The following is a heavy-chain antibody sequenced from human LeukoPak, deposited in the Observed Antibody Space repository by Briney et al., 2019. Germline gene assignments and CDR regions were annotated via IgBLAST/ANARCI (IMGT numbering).Heavy chain of an antibody. V-gene: IGHV4-4*02. CDR1: GGSISSSNW. CDR3: ARVASRRVTNDYYYYMDV. J-gene: IGHJ6*03. CDR2: IYHSGST. D-gene: IGHD2-21*02. Sequence: SGTLSLTCAVSGGSISSSNWWSWVRQPPGKGLEWIGEIYHSGSTNYNPSLKSRVTISVDKSKNQFSLQLNSVTPEDTAVYYCARVASRRVTNDYYYYMDVWGKGTTVTVSS.